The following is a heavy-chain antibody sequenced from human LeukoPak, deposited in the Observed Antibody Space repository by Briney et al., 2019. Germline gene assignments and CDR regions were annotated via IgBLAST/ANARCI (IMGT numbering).Heavy chain of an antibody. V-gene: IGHV4-39*01. CDR1: GASISSYY. CDR2: IYYSGST. CDR3: HYYDSSGYPY. J-gene: IGHJ4*02. Sequence: KSSETLSLTCTVSGASISSYYWGWIRQPPGKGLEWIGSIYYSGSTYYNPSLKSRVTISVDTSKNQFSLKLSSVTAADTAVYYGHYYDSSGYPYWGQGTLVTVSS. D-gene: IGHD3-22*01.